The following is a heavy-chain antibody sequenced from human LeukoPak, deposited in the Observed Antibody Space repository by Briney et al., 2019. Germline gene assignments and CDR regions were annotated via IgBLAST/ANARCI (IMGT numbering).Heavy chain of an antibody. V-gene: IGHV3-11*03. D-gene: IGHD3-3*01. CDR3: ARRFWYAFDI. CDR1: GFTFSDYY. CDR2: ISSSSSYT. J-gene: IGHJ3*02. Sequence: PGGSLRLSCAASGFTFSDYYMSWIRQAPGKGLEWVSYISSSSSYTNYADPVKGRFTISRDNAKNSLYLQMTSLRAEDTAVYYCARRFWYAFDIWGQGTMVTVSS.